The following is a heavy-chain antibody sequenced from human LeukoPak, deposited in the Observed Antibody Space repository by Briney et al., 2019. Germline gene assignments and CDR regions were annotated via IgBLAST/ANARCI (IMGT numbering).Heavy chain of an antibody. CDR1: SGSISSSY. CDR3: ARRRVGDLTVGSDTWFDP. Sequence: SETLSLTCTVSSGSISSSYWTWIRQPPGKGLEWIGYISDSGSTNYNPSLQSRVTISVDTSKNQFSLKLSSVTASDTAVYYCARRRVGDLTVGSDTWFDPWGQGALVTVSS. J-gene: IGHJ5*02. D-gene: IGHD2-15*01. CDR2: ISDSGST. V-gene: IGHV4-59*08.